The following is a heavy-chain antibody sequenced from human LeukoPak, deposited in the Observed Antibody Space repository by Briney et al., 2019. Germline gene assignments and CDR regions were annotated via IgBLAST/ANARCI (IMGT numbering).Heavy chain of an antibody. J-gene: IGHJ4*02. CDR3: ARLGGGSTSLPFDY. V-gene: IGHV4-34*01. D-gene: IGHD2-2*01. CDR2: INHSRST. Sequence: SETLSLTCAVYGGSFSGYYWSWIRQPPGKGLEWIGEINHSRSTNYNPSLKSRVTISVDTSKNQFSLKLSSVTAADTAVYYCARLGGGSTSLPFDYWGQGTLVTVSS. CDR1: GGSFSGYY.